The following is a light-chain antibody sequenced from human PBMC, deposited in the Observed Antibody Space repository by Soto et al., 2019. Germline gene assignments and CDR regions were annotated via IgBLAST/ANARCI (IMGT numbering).Light chain of an antibody. V-gene: IGKV2-28*01. CDR1: QSLLHSNGYNC. Sequence: DIVMTQSPLSLPVTPGEPASISCRSSQSLLHSNGYNCLDWYVQKPGQSPQLLIYFGSNRASGVPDRFSGSGSGTDFTLKISRVAAEDVGLYYCMQALQTPLTFGGGTKVEIK. CDR3: MQALQTPLT. CDR2: FGS. J-gene: IGKJ4*01.